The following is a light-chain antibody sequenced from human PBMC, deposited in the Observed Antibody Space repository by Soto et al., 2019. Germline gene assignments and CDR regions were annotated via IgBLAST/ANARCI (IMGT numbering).Light chain of an antibody. V-gene: IGKV1-33*01. CDR3: QQYNSYSRT. J-gene: IGKJ1*01. Sequence: DIQMTQSPSSLSASVGDRVTITCQASQDISNYLNWYQQKPGKAPKLLIYDASNLETGVPSRFSGSGSGTDFTLTISSLQPDDFATYYCQQYNSYSRTFGQGTKVEIK. CDR2: DAS. CDR1: QDISNY.